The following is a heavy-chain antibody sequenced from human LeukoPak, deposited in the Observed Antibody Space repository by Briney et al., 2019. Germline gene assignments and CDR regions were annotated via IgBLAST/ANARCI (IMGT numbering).Heavy chain of an antibody. V-gene: IGHV4-39*07. J-gene: IGHJ4*02. Sequence: SETLSLTCTVSGGSFSSSSYYWGWIRHPPGTGLEWMGSIYYSGSTYYNPSLKSRVSISVDTSKNQFSLKLSSVTAADTAVYYCARDPKMATIRFDYWGQGTLVTVSS. D-gene: IGHD5-24*01. CDR3: ARDPKMATIRFDY. CDR1: GGSFSSSSYY. CDR2: IYYSGST.